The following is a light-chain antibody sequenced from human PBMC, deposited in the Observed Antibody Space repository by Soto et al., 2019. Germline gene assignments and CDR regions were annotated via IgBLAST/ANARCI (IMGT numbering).Light chain of an antibody. CDR2: GAS. CDR3: QHYDNTPPSVT. CDR1: QSVSRDY. J-gene: IGKJ3*01. Sequence: EVVLTQSPDTLSLSPGERATLSCRASQSVSRDYLVWYQQKPGLPPRLLIYGASRRATGIPDRFSGSGSGTDFILTISRLEPEDFAVYYCQHYDNTPPSVTFGPGTKVDIK. V-gene: IGKV3-20*01.